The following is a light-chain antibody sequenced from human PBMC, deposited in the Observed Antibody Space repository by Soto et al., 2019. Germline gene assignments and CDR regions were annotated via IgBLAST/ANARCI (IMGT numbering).Light chain of an antibody. CDR3: AAWDDSLNEV. CDR2: SNN. J-gene: IGLJ1*01. CDR1: SSNIGTNT. V-gene: IGLV1-44*01. Sequence: QSVLTQSPSASGTPGQRVTISCSGSSSNIGTNTVNWYQQLPGTAPKLLIYSNNQRPSGVPDRFSGSKSGTSAYLAISGLQSEDEADYYCAAWDDSLNEVFGTGTKVTVL.